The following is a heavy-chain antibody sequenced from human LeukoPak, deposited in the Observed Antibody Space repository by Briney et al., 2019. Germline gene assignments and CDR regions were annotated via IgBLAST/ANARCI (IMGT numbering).Heavy chain of an antibody. D-gene: IGHD3-22*01. J-gene: IGHJ4*02. CDR2: ISSSSSYI. CDR1: GFTFNTYN. CDR3: ARLYDGSAYHADHFDY. Sequence: PGGSLRLSCAASGFTFNTYNMNWVRQAPGKGVEGVSSISSSSSYIYYADSVKGRFTISRDNAKNSLYLQMNSLRAEDTAVYYCARLYDGSAYHADHFDYWGQGTLVTVSS. V-gene: IGHV3-21*01.